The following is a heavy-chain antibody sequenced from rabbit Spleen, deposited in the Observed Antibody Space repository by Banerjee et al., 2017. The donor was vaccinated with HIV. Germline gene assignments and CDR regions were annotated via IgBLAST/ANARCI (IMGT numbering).Heavy chain of an antibody. V-gene: IGHV1S45*01. Sequence: QEQLVESGGGLVQPEGSLTLTCTASGFSFSSSYYMCWVRQAPGKGLEWIACISAGGSGSTWYATWANGRFTISKTSSTTVTLQLNSLTAADTATYFCARDAGRGDYIDGVFNLWGPGTLVTVS. CDR3: ARDAGRGDYIDGVFNL. D-gene: IGHD8-1*01. CDR2: ISAGGSGST. J-gene: IGHJ4*01. CDR1: GFSFSSSYY.